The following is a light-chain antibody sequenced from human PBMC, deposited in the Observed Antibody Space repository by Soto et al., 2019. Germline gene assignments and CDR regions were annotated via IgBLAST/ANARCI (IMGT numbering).Light chain of an antibody. J-gene: IGKJ1*01. CDR1: QSVSSN. V-gene: IGKV3-15*01. CDR3: QQYKSWPRT. Sequence: EIVMTQSPATLFVSPGERATLSCRASQSVSSNLAWYQQKPGQAPRLLIYGASTRATGIPASFSGSGSGTEFTLTISGLQSEDFAVYYCQQYKSWPRTFGQGTKVDIK. CDR2: GAS.